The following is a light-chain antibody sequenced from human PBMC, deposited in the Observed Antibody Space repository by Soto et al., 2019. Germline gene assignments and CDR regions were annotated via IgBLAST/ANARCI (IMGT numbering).Light chain of an antibody. CDR2: EVS. CDR1: SSDVGGYNY. J-gene: IGLJ1*01. V-gene: IGLV2-14*01. Sequence: QSALTQPASVSGSPGQSITISCTGTSSDVGGYNYVSWYQHHPGKAPKLIISEVSNRPLGVSDRFSGSKSGNTASLTISGLQAEDEADYYCSSYRTRSTYVFGTGTQLTVL. CDR3: SSYRTRSTYV.